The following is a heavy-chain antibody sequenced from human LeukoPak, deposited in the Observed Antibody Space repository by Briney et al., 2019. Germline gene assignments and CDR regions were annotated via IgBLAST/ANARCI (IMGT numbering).Heavy chain of an antibody. CDR1: GFTFSNAW. D-gene: IGHD2/OR15-2a*01. CDR3: TKDDPTNRA. CDR2: VKSKTNGGTT. J-gene: IGHJ4*02. Sequence: GGSLRLSCAASGFTFSNAWMSWVRQAPGKGLEWVGRVKSKTNGGTTDYAAPVKGRFTISRDDSKNTLYLQMNRLKAEDTAVYYCTKDDPTNRAWGQGTLVTVSS. V-gene: IGHV3-15*01.